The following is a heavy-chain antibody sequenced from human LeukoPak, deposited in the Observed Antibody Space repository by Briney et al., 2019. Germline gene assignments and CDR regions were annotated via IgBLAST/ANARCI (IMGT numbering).Heavy chain of an antibody. CDR1: GGSISSSSYY. V-gene: IGHV4-39*01. D-gene: IGHD3-10*01. Sequence: SETLSLTCTVSGGSISSSSYYWGWIRQPPGKGLEWIGSIYYSGSTYYNPSLKSRVTISVDTSKNQFSLKLSSVTAADTAVYYCASSYGSGPFDYWGQGTLVTVSS. CDR2: IYYSGST. CDR3: ASSYGSGPFDY. J-gene: IGHJ4*02.